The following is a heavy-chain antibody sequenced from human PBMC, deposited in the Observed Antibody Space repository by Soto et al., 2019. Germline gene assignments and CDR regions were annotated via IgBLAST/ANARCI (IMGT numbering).Heavy chain of an antibody. V-gene: IGHV4-30-4*01. D-gene: IGHD6-13*01. J-gene: IGHJ5*02. Sequence: SETLSLTCTVSGGSISSGDYYWSWIRQPPGKGLEWIGYIYYSGSTYYNPSLKSRVTISVDTSKNQFSLKLSSVTAADTAVYYCARAKAPLYSSSWYWFDPRGQGTLVTVSS. CDR1: GGSISSGDYY. CDR2: IYYSGST. CDR3: ARAKAPLYSSSWYWFDP.